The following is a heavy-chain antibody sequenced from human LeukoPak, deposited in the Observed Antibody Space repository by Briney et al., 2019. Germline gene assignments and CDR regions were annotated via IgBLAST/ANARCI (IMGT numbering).Heavy chain of an antibody. CDR2: INPNSGGT. CDR1: GYTFTGYY. CDR3: ARGVVVAGTLLFDY. D-gene: IGHD2-15*01. J-gene: IGHJ4*02. Sequence: ASVKVSCKASGYTFTGYYMHWVRQAPGQGLEWMGWINPNSGGTNYAQKFQGRVTMTRDTSISTAYMELSRLRSDDTAVYYCARGVVVAGTLLFDYWGQGTLVTVSS. V-gene: IGHV1-2*02.